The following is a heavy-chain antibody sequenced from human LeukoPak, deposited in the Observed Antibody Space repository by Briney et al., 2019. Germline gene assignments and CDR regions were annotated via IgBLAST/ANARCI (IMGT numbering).Heavy chain of an antibody. Sequence: ASETLSLTCAVYGGSFSGYYWSWIRQPPGKGLEWIGEINHSGSTNYNPSLKSRVTISVDTSKNQFSLKLSSVTAADTAVYYCARLMYYDSSGYYWGTYFYYGMDVWGQGTTVTVSS. J-gene: IGHJ6*02. CDR2: INHSGST. D-gene: IGHD3-22*01. CDR3: ARLMYYDSSGYYWGTYFYYGMDV. CDR1: GGSFSGYY. V-gene: IGHV4-34*01.